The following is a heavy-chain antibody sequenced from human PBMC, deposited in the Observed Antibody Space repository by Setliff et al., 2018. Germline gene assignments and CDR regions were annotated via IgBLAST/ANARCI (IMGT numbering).Heavy chain of an antibody. J-gene: IGHJ6*03. CDR1: GDSFNNYG. CDR2: TIPIVGTT. CDR3: VREGVDSRSSTDYRYYMDV. D-gene: IGHD3-22*01. V-gene: IGHV1-69*05. Sequence: GASVKVSCKASGDSFNNYGISWVRQAPGQGLEWMGGTIPIVGTTDYAQKFQGRVTIITDESTSTAFMQLSSLRTEDTAVYYCVREGVDSRSSTDYRYYMDVWGKGTTV.